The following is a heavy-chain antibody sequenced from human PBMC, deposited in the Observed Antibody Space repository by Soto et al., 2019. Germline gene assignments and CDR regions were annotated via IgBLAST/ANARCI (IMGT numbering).Heavy chain of an antibody. D-gene: IGHD6-19*01. CDR2: INPSGGST. Sequence: ASVKVSCKASGYTFTSYYMHRVRQAPGQGLEWMGIINPSGGSTSYAQKFQGRVTMTRDTSTSTVYMELSSLRSEDTAVYYCARWGAVAGFDYWGQGTLVTVSS. CDR3: ARWGAVAGFDY. V-gene: IGHV1-46*01. J-gene: IGHJ4*02. CDR1: GYTFTSYY.